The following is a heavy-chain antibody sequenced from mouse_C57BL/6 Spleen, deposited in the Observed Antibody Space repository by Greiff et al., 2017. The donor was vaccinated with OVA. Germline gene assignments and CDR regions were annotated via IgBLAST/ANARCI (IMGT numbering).Heavy chain of an antibody. CDR3: ARGGYYDYDGGYFDV. V-gene: IGHV1-53*01. CDR2: INPSHGGP. D-gene: IGHD2-4*01. J-gene: IGHJ1*03. CDR1: GYTFTSYW. Sequence: QVQLQQPGTELVKPGASVKLSCKASGYTFTSYWMHWVKQRPGQGLEWIGNINPSHGGPNYNEKFKSKATLTVDKSSNTAYMQLSRLTSEDSAVYYCARGGYYDYDGGYFDVWGTGTTVTVSS.